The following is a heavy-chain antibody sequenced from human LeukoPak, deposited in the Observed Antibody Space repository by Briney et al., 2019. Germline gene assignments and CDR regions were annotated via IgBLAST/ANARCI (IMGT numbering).Heavy chain of an antibody. Sequence: PSETLSLTCAVYGGSFSGYYWSWIRQPPGKGLEWIGEINHSGSTNYNPSLKSRVTISVDTSKYQFSLKLSSVTAADTAVYYCARGVMDTRTDFDYWGQGTLVTVSS. J-gene: IGHJ4*02. CDR3: ARGVMDTRTDFDY. CDR1: GGSFSGYY. CDR2: INHSGST. V-gene: IGHV4-34*01. D-gene: IGHD5-18*01.